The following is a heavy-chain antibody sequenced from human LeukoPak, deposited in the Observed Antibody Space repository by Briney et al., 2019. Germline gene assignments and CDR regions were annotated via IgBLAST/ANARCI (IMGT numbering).Heavy chain of an antibody. Sequence: PGGSLRLSCEASGFTFDDYGMTWVRQVPGKGLEWISSINWNGGTTSYADSVKGRFTISRDNDKNSLYLQMNSLRAEDTALYYCARPQVGYSFGQIDYWGQGTLVTVSS. D-gene: IGHD5-18*01. CDR1: GFTFDDYG. CDR3: ARPQVGYSFGQIDY. V-gene: IGHV3-20*04. CDR2: INWNGGTT. J-gene: IGHJ4*02.